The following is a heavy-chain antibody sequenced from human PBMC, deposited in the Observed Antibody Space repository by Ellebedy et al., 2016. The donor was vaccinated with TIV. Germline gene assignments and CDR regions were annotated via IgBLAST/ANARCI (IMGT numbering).Heavy chain of an antibody. CDR3: AKQKSTSAGSSDI. J-gene: IGHJ3*02. Sequence: PGGSLRLSCAASGFTFSNSGMHWVRQAPGKGLEWVAIIWYDGSNKYYADSVKGRFTISRDNSKNTLYLQMNSLGAEDTAVYYCAKQKSTSAGSSDIWGQGAMVTVSS. D-gene: IGHD2-2*01. CDR1: GFTFSNSG. CDR2: IWYDGSNK. V-gene: IGHV3-33*06.